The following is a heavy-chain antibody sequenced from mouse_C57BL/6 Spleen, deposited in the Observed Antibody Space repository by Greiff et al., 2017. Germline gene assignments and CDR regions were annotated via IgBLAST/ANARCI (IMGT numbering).Heavy chain of an antibody. CDR1: GYTFTSYW. Sequence: QVQLQQPGAELVRPGSSVKLSCKASGYTFTSYWMDWVKQRPGQGLEWIGNIYPSDSETHYNQKFKDKATLTVDKSSSTAYMQLSSLTSEDSAVXYCATSSWYFDVWGTGTTVTVSA. V-gene: IGHV1-61*01. CDR2: IYPSDSET. J-gene: IGHJ1*03. CDR3: ATSSWYFDV. D-gene: IGHD6-1*01.